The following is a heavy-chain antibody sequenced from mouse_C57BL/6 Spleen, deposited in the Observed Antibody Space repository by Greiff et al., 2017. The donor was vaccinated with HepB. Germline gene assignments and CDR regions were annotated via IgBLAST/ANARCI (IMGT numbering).Heavy chain of an antibody. J-gene: IGHJ1*03. V-gene: IGHV1-78*01. Sequence: VQLQQSDAELVKPGASVKISCKVSGYTFTDHTIHWMKQRPEQGLEWIGYIYPRDGSTKYNEKFKGKATLTADKSSSTAYMQLNSLTSEDSAVYFCARRNYGSSYDWYLDVWGTGTTVTVSS. CDR2: IYPRDGST. D-gene: IGHD1-1*01. CDR3: ARRNYGSSYDWYLDV. CDR1: GYTFTDHT.